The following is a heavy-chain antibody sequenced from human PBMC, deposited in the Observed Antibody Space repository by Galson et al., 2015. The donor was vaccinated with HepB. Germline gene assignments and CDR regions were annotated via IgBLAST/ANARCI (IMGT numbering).Heavy chain of an antibody. D-gene: IGHD2-2*01. J-gene: IGHJ3*02. V-gene: IGHV3-21*01. CDR3: ARGGGGKIVVVPAAHAFDT. Sequence: SLRLSCAASGFTFSSYSMNWVRQAPGKGLEWVSSISSSSTYIYYADSVKGRFTFSRDNAKNSLYLQMNGLRAEDTAVYYCARGGGGKIVVVPAAHAFDTWGQGTMVTVSS. CDR1: GFTFSSYS. CDR2: ISSSSTYI.